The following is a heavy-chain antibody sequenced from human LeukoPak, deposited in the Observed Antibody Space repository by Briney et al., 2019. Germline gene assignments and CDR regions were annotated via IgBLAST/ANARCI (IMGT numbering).Heavy chain of an antibody. CDR2: IWYDGSTK. Sequence: QTGGSLRLSCAASGFTFTSFGMHWARQSPGKGLEWVSVIWYDGSTKVYADSVKGRFTVSRDNAKNSLFLQMNSLRAEDTAVYYCATMGEQIGKAYFDYWGEGILVTASS. V-gene: IGHV3-33*01. CDR1: GFTFTSFG. D-gene: IGHD3-16*01. J-gene: IGHJ4*02. CDR3: ATMGEQIGKAYFDY.